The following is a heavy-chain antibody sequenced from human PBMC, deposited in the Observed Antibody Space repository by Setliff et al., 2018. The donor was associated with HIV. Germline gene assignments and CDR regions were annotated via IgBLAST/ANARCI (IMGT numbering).Heavy chain of an antibody. CDR2: IHTTGTT. D-gene: IGHD1-7*01. J-gene: IGHJ6*03. CDR1: GGSISSGSYY. V-gene: IGHV4-61*09. CDR3: ARGDGTKYYYYYYMDV. Sequence: PSETLSLTCTVSGGSISSGSYYWSWIRQPAGEGLEWIGQIHTTGTTNYNPSLKSRVTISVDTSKNQFSLKLSSVTAADTAVYYCARGDGTKYYYYYYMDVWGKGTTVTVSS.